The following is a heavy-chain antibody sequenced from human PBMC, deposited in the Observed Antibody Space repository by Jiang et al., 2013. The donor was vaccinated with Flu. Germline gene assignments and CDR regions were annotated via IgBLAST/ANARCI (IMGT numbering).Heavy chain of an antibody. CDR3: ARVGRYYGSGSYYNRPY. CDR2: IKQDGSEK. CDR1: GFTFSSYW. V-gene: IGHV3-7*01. D-gene: IGHD3-10*01. J-gene: IGHJ4*02. Sequence: SGGGLVQPGGSLRLSCAASGFTFSSYWMSWVRQAPGKGLEWVANIKQDGSEKYYVDSVKGRFTISRDNAKNSLYLQMNSLRAEDTAVYYCARVGRYYGSGSYYNRPYWGQGTLVTVSS.